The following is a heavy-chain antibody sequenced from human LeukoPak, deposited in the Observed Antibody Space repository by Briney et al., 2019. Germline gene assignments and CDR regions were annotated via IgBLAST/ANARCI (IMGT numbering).Heavy chain of an antibody. CDR3: ARRWVYDKRAFDA. J-gene: IGHJ3*01. CDR1: GGSISGTYY. D-gene: IGHD3-16*01. Sequence: SDTLSLPCTVSGGSISGTYYWSWIRQPPGKGLAGIGYIYYNGTTDSNPSLKSRVTISLDTSKNQFSLNLCSVTAADTAVYYCARRWVYDKRAFDAWGQGTMVTVSS. V-gene: IGHV4-59*08. CDR2: IYYNGTT.